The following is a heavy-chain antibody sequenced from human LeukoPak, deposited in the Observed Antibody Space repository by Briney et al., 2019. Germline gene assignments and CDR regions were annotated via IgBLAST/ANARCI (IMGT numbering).Heavy chain of an antibody. CDR2: IYSGGST. J-gene: IGHJ3*02. CDR3: AREGWAVAGISVNAFDI. D-gene: IGHD6-19*01. CDR1: GFTVSSNY. V-gene: IGHV3-53*01. Sequence: GGSLRLSCAASGFTVSSNYMSWVRQAPGKGLEWVSVIYSGGSTYYADSVKGRFTISRDNSKNTLYLQMNSLRAEDTAVYYCAREGWAVAGISVNAFDIWGQGTMVTVSS.